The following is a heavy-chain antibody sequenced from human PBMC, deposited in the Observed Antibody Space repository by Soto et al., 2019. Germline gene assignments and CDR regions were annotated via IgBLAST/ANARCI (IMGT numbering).Heavy chain of an antibody. CDR1: GFTFSSYV. Sequence: GGSLRLSCAASGFTFSSYVMHWVRQAPGKGLEWVAVISYDGSNKYYADSVKGRFTISRDNSKNTLYLQMNSLRAEDTAVYYCAKAAPVGATSGYFDYWGQGTLVTVSS. J-gene: IGHJ4*02. CDR2: ISYDGSNK. D-gene: IGHD1-26*01. CDR3: AKAAPVGATSGYFDY. V-gene: IGHV3-30*18.